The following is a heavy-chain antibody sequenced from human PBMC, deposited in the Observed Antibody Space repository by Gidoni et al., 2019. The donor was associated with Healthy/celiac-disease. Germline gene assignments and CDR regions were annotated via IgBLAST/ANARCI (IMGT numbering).Heavy chain of an antibody. Sequence: QLQLQESGPGLVKPSETLSLPCTASGGAISSSSYYWGWIRQPPGKGLGWIGSIYYRGSTYYNPSLKSRVTISVDTSKNQFSLKLSSVTAADTAVYYCARRNGWYSSFDYWGQGTLVTVSS. CDR2: IYYRGST. J-gene: IGHJ4*02. V-gene: IGHV4-39*01. D-gene: IGHD6-19*01. CDR3: ARRNGWYSSFDY. CDR1: GGAISSSSYY.